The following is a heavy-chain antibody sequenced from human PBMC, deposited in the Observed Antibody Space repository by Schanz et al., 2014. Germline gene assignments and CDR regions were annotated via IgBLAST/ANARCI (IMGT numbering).Heavy chain of an antibody. CDR1: GFTFSDYS. J-gene: IGHJ5*01. CDR2: IRSSSTPI. D-gene: IGHD2-15*01. CDR3: AKTPREYCNYDNCPNWFDS. V-gene: IGHV3-48*01. Sequence: EVQLVESGGGWVQPGGSLRLSCAASGFTFSDYSMNWVRQAPGKGPEWVSYIRSSSTPIYYADSVKGRFTMSRDNAKNTLYLQMNSLRAEDTAVYYCAKTPREYCNYDNCPNWFDSWGQGTLVTASS.